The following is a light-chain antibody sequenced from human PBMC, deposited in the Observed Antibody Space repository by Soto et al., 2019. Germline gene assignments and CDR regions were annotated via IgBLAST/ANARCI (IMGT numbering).Light chain of an antibody. CDR3: QQRNTWPIT. V-gene: IGKV3-11*01. CDR2: DAS. CDR1: QGVSSH. J-gene: IGKJ5*01. Sequence: EIVLTQSPATLSLSPGERATLSCRASQGVSSHLAWYQQKPGQPPRLLMYDASNRATGIPARFSGSGSGTDFTLTISSLEPEDFAIYYCQQRNTWPITFGQGTRLEIK.